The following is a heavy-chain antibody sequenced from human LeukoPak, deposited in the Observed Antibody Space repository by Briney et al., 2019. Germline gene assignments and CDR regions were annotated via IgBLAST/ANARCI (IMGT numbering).Heavy chain of an antibody. CDR3: AKDQAYYYGSGSYYTDSFDI. CDR1: GFTFSSYA. CDR2: ISGSGGST. Sequence: GGSLRLSCAASGFTFSSYAMSWVRQAPGKGLEWVSAISGSGGSTYYADSVKGRFTISRGNSKNTLYLQMNSLRAEDTAVYYCAKDQAYYYGSGSYYTDSFDIWGQGTMVTVSS. J-gene: IGHJ3*02. V-gene: IGHV3-23*01. D-gene: IGHD3-10*01.